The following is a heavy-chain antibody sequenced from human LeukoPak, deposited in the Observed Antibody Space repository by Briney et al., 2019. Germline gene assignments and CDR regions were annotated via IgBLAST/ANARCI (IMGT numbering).Heavy chain of an antibody. D-gene: IGHD3-22*01. CDR3: ARSANNYYDSSGYYYGPSYYYGMDV. J-gene: IGHJ6*02. Sequence: ASVKVSCKASGGTFTSYAISWVRQAPGQGLEWMGGIIPIFGTANYAQKFQGRVTITADESTSTAYMELSSLRSEDTAVYYCARSANNYYDSSGYYYGPSYYYGMDVWGQGTTVTVSS. V-gene: IGHV1-69*13. CDR2: IIPIFGTA. CDR1: GGTFTSYA.